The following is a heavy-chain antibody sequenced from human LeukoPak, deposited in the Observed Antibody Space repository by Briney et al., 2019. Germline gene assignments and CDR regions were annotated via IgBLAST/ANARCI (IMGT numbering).Heavy chain of an antibody. J-gene: IGHJ4*02. CDR1: GGFISSYY. Sequence: PSETLSLTCAVSGGFISSYYWSWIQQPPGKGLEWIGYIYYSGSTNYNPSLNSRVTISVDTSKNQFSLKLSSVTAADTAVYYCARGIYGSGSYYIHWGQGTLVTVSS. CDR3: ARGIYGSGSYYIH. CDR2: IYYSGST. D-gene: IGHD3-10*01. V-gene: IGHV4-59*01.